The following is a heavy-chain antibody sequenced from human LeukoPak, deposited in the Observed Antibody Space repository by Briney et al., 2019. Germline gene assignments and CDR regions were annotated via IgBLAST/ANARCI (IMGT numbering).Heavy chain of an antibody. D-gene: IGHD4-17*01. CDR1: GGSISSYY. Sequence: SETLSLTCTVSGGSISSYYWSWIRQPPGKGLEWIGYIYYSGSTNYNPSLKSRVTISVDTSKNQFSLKLNSVTAADTAVYYCARAGYGDYVDYWGQGTLVTVSS. CDR2: IYYSGST. CDR3: ARAGYGDYVDY. J-gene: IGHJ4*02. V-gene: IGHV4-59*01.